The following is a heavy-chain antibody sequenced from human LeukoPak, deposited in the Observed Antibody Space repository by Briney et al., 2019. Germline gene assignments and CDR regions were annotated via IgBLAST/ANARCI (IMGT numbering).Heavy chain of an antibody. CDR3: ARDRSFYGSGSYQFDP. J-gene: IGHJ5*02. D-gene: IGHD3-10*01. CDR2: IYHSGST. CDR1: GYSISSGYY. V-gene: IGHV4-38-2*02. Sequence: PSETLSLTCTVSGYSISSGYYWGWIRQPPGKGLEWIGSIYHSGSTYYNPSLKSRVTISVDTSKNQFSLKLSSVTAADTAVYYCARDRSFYGSGSYQFDPWGQGTLVTVSS.